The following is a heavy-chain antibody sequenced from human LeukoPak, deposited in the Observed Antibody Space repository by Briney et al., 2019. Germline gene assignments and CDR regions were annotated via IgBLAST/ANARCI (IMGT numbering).Heavy chain of an antibody. CDR2: VHHSGTT. Sequence: SETLSLTCSVSAASITSDYWSWIRQPPGKGLEWIGYVHHSGTTKYNTSLNSRATISMDTSKNQFSLKLTPVTAQDTAMYYCAKVVNDSYSDYWGQGTLVTVSS. D-gene: IGHD3-22*01. CDR3: AKVVNDSYSDY. V-gene: IGHV4-4*08. J-gene: IGHJ4*02. CDR1: AASITSDY.